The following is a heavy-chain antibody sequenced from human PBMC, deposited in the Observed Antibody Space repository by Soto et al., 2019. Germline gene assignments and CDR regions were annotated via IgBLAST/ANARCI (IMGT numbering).Heavy chain of an antibody. D-gene: IGHD3-16*01. J-gene: IGHJ1*01. V-gene: IGHV3-74*01. CDR1: GFNFSNFW. CDR3: PTALGGVPYDH. Sequence: PGGSLRLSCAASGFNFSNFWMHWVRQTPGKGLVFVAHIHFDGSAPLYADSVKGRFIISRDNAKNTVYLQMNSLRPEDTAVYYCPTALGGVPYDHWGQGIQVTVLL. CDR2: IHFDGSAP.